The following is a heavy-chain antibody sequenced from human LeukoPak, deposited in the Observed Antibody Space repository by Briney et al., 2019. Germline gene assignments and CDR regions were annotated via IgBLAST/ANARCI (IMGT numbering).Heavy chain of an antibody. D-gene: IGHD5-18*01. CDR3: ARGSGSYGFFDL. CDR2: IYYSGST. CDR1: GGSPSTYH. V-gene: IGHV4-59*13. J-gene: IGHJ4*02. Sequence: SETPSLTCSVSGGSPSTYHWSWIRLSPVKGLEWIGYIYYSGSTNYNPSLKSRVSLSVDTSTNQFSLKVRSVTAADTAVYYCARGSGSYGFFDLWGQGALVTVS.